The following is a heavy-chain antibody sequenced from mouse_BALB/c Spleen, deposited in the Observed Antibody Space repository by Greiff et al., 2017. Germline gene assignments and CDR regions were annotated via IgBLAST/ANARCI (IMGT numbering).Heavy chain of an antibody. D-gene: IGHD1-1*01. V-gene: IGHV5-12-2*01. CDR3: ARLGGTLRGYYFDY. CDR1: GFTFSSYT. J-gene: IGHJ2*01. CDR2: ISNGGDST. Sequence: DVKLVESGGGLVQPGGSLKLSCAASGFTFSSYTMSWVRQTPEKRLEWVAYISNGGDSTYYPDTVKGRFTISRDNAKNTLYLQMSSLKSEDTAMYYCARLGGTLRGYYFDYWGQGTTLTVSS.